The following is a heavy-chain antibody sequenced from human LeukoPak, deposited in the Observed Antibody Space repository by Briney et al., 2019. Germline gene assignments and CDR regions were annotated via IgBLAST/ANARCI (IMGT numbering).Heavy chain of an antibody. V-gene: IGHV3-74*01. CDR3: AREFRVLPDT. D-gene: IGHD2-8*02. Sequence: AGGSLRLSCAASGFTFSSYWMHWVRQAPGEGLVWVSRINSNGSTTNYADSVKGRFTISRDNAKNTLYLQMNSLRDEDTAVYYCAREFRVLPDTWGQGTMVTVSS. J-gene: IGHJ3*02. CDR1: GFTFSSYW. CDR2: INSNGSTT.